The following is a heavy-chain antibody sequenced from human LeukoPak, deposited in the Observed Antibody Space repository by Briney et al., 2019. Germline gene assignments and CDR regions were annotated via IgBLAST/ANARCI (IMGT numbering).Heavy chain of an antibody. CDR2: IYYSGST. CDR3: ARDFGGSYSDASDI. D-gene: IGHD1-26*01. J-gene: IGHJ3*02. V-gene: IGHV4-59*01. CDR1: GGSISSYY. Sequence: PSETLSLTCTVSGGSISSYYWSWIRQPPGKGLEWIGYIYYSGSTNYNPSLKSRVTISVDTSKNQFSLKLSSVTAADTAVYYCARDFGGSYSDASDIWGQGTMVTVSS.